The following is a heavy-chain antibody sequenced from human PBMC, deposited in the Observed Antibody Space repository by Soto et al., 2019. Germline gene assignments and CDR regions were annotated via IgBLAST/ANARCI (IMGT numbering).Heavy chain of an antibody. J-gene: IGHJ5*02. CDR2: IYYSGST. D-gene: IGHD2-2*01. Sequence: PSETLSLTCTVSGGSISSYYWSWIRQPPGKGLGWIGYIYYSGSTNYNPSLKSRVTISVDTSKNQFSLKLSSVTAADTAVYYCARLGEDIVVVPAASGFDPWGQGTLVTVSS. CDR3: ARLGEDIVVVPAASGFDP. CDR1: GGSISSYY. V-gene: IGHV4-59*01.